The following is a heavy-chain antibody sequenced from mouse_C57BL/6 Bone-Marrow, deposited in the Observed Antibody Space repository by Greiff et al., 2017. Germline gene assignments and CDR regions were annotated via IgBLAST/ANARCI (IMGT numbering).Heavy chain of an antibody. D-gene: IGHD2-4*01. CDR2: IFPGSGST. Sequence: VQLQQSGPELVRPGASVKISCKAPGYTFTSHWMPWVRQRPGQGLEWIGEIFPGSGSTYYKAKFKGKATLTVDTSSSTAYMQLSDLASEDCAVYFCARDYPCFAYWGQGTLVTVSA. V-gene: IGHV1-56*01. CDR1: GYTFTSHW. J-gene: IGHJ3*01. CDR3: ARDYPCFAY.